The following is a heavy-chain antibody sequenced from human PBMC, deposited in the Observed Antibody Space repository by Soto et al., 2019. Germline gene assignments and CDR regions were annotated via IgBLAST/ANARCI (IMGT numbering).Heavy chain of an antibody. CDR3: ARHGSS. CDR1: GVSISDSSYY. CDR2: IYYRGQT. Sequence: SETLSLTCSVSGVSISDSSYYWGWIRQPPGKGLQWIGSIYYRGQTYYNPSLKSRVTISIDRSKNQISLNLTSVTATDTAFYYCARHGSSWGQGTLVTVSS. V-gene: IGHV4-39*01. J-gene: IGHJ5*02.